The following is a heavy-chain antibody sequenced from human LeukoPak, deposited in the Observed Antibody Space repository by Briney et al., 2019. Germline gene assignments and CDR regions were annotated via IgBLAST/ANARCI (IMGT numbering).Heavy chain of an antibody. Sequence: SETLSLTCTVSGGSISSYYWSWIRQPAGKGLEWIGRIYTSGSTNYNPSLKSRVTMSVDTSKNQFSLKLSSVTAADTAVYYCARGGDDYGDYSFDYWGQGTLVTVSS. CDR3: ARGGDDYGDYSFDY. CDR2: IYTSGST. CDR1: GGSISSYY. V-gene: IGHV4-4*07. D-gene: IGHD4-17*01. J-gene: IGHJ4*02.